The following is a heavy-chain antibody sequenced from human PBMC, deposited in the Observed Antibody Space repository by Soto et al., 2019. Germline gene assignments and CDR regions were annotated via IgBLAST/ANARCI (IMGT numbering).Heavy chain of an antibody. V-gene: IGHV4-34*01. CDR2: MSHSGGT. CDR1: GGFVSSGSYY. J-gene: IGHJ3*02. CDR3: ARVERGTATTVVDAFDI. Sequence: QVQLQQWGAGLLKPSETLSLTCAVYGGFVSSGSYYWSWIRQPPGKGLEWIGEMSHSGGTHFNPSLKSRVTISVDTSKYQFSLKVSSVTAAVTAVYYCARVERGTATTVVDAFDIWGPGTMVTVSS. D-gene: IGHD1-1*01.